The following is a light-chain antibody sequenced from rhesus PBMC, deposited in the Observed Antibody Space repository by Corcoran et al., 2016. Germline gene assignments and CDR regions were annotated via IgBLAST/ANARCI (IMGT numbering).Light chain of an antibody. CDR2: GAF. CDR3: LQHSNWPLT. J-gene: IGKJ4*01. Sequence: EIVMTQSPATLSLFPGERATLSFRASQSVSSNLAWYQQKPGQAPRLLIYGAFSRATGIPYKFSGSGSGADFTLTISSLEPEDVSVYYCLQHSNWPLTFGGGTKVKL. CDR1: QSVSSN. V-gene: IGKV3-24*01.